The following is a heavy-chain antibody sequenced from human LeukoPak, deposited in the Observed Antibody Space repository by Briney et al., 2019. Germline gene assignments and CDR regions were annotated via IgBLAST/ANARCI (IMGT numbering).Heavy chain of an antibody. CDR1: GGSISSTNW. J-gene: IGHJ5*02. V-gene: IGHV4-4*02. D-gene: IGHD3-22*01. Sequence: PSETLSLTCGVSGGSISSTNWWRWVRQPPGKGLEWIGEIYHSGSTNYNPSLKSRVTISVDKSENQFSLKLSSVTAADTAVYYCARALQQYYYDSSAYLLFDPWGQGTLVTVSS. CDR2: IYHSGST. CDR3: ARALQQYYYDSSAYLLFDP.